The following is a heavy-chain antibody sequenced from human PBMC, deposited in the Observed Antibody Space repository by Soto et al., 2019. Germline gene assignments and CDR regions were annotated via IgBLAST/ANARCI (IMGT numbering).Heavy chain of an antibody. V-gene: IGHV1-2*02. Sequence: QVQLVQSGAELKKPGASVKVSCKASGYTFTASYIHWVRQAPGQGLEWMGWINPDSGITNYARKFQGRVTLTGDTSISTAYMELNTLKSDDSALYYCVRDTSRSLASVRFDAWGQGTLVTVSS. D-gene: IGHD3-16*02. CDR3: VRDTSRSLASVRFDA. J-gene: IGHJ4*02. CDR2: INPDSGIT. CDR1: GYTFTASY.